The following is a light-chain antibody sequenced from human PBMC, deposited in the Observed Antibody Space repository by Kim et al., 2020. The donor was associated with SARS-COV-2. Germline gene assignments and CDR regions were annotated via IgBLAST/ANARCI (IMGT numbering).Light chain of an antibody. Sequence: VRSTCTLSRAHRTEDTQSQQEQLPNGPRSQPELINYGSNKQPDGIPERFSGSSSGDKRYLTISGTQAKDEADDYCQAWGESTGVFGGGTQLTVL. CDR3: QAWGESTGV. CDR1: RAHRTED. CDR2: LINYGSN. J-gene: IGLJ2*01. V-gene: IGLV4-69*01.